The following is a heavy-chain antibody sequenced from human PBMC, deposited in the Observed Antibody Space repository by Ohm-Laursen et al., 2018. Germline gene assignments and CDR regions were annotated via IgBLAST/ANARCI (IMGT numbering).Heavy chain of an antibody. J-gene: IGHJ4*02. CDR2: INPNSGGT. CDR1: GYTFTGYY. D-gene: IGHD1-26*01. Sequence: GASVKVSCKASGYTFTGYYMHWVRQAPGQGLEWMGWINPNSGGTNYAQKFQGRVTMTRDTSISTAYMELSRLRSDDTAVYYCARDLDGSYTPIDYWGQGTLVTVSS. V-gene: IGHV1-2*02. CDR3: ARDLDGSYTPIDY.